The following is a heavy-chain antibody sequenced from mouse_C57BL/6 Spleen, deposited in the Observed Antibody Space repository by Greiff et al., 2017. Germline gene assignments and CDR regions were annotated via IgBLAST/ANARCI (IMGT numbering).Heavy chain of an antibody. V-gene: IGHV1-72*01. Sequence: QVQLQQPGAELVKPGASVKLSCKASGYTFTSYWMPWVQQRPGRGLEWIGRIGPNGGGTKYNEKFKSKATLTVDKPSSTAYMQLSSLTSEDSAVYYCARSWDFDYWGQGTTLTVSS. J-gene: IGHJ2*01. CDR2: IGPNGGGT. CDR1: GYTFTSYW. CDR3: ARSWDFDY. D-gene: IGHD4-1*01.